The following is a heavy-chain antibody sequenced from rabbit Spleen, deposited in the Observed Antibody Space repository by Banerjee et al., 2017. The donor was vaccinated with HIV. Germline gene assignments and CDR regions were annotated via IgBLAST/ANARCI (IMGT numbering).Heavy chain of an antibody. CDR1: GFDFSSYS. D-gene: IGHD4-1*01. CDR2: IYTGRGGT. V-gene: IGHV1S7*01. J-gene: IGHJ4*01. CDR3: ARDGSGWGANFNL. Sequence: QLKQTGGGLVQPGGSLTLSCKTSGFDFSSYSMSWVRQAPGKGLEWIGAIYTGRGGTDYAKWVNGQFTISSDNAQYTVHLQMTSLTAADMATYFCARDGSGWGANFNLWGPGTLVTVS.